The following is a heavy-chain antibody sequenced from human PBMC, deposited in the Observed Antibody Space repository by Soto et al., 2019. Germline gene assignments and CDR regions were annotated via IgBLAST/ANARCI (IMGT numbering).Heavy chain of an antibody. CDR1: GFTFSSYG. CDR3: ARDRAGTGGAYFDY. D-gene: IGHD6-19*01. Sequence: GGSLRLSCVASGFTFSSYGMHWVRQAPGKGLEWVAVIWYDGSNKYYADSVKGRFTISRDNSKNTLYLQMNSLRAEDTAVYYCARDRAGTGGAYFDYWGQGTLVTVSS. V-gene: IGHV3-33*01. J-gene: IGHJ4*02. CDR2: IWYDGSNK.